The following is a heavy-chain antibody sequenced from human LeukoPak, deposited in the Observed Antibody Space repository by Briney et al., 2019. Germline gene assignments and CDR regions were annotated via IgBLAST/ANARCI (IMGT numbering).Heavy chain of an antibody. CDR3: VLGRWEPTGSY. V-gene: IGHV4-34*01. CDR1: AGSSSGYY. J-gene: IGHJ4*02. CDR2: ISHNGKS. D-gene: IGHD1-26*01. Sequence: PSETLSLTCAVYAGSSSGYYGSWIRQSPGKGLEWIGEISHNGKSNYNPSLRSRVTISVDTSRNQFSLRLTSVTAADTGVYYCVLGRWEPTGSYWGQGTLVTISS.